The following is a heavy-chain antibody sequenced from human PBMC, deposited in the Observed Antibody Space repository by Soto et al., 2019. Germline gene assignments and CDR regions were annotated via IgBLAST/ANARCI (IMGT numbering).Heavy chain of an antibody. CDR1: GFTSTNYW. J-gene: IGHJ4*02. D-gene: IGHD3-9*01. Sequence: GSLRLSCAASGFTSTNYWMNWVRQAPGKGLEWVANIKPDGSEIYFAASLKGRFTISRDNAKNSLYLQMNSLRAEDTAVYYCARDQVIVTGAPAFDCWGQGTLVTVSS. CDR2: IKPDGSEI. V-gene: IGHV3-7*01. CDR3: ARDQVIVTGAPAFDC.